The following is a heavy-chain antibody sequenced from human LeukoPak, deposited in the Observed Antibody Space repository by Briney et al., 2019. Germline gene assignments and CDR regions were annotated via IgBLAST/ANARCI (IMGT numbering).Heavy chain of an antibody. V-gene: IGHV1-2*02. CDR3: ARDLHYYYDSSGPVGY. J-gene: IGHJ4*02. D-gene: IGHD3-22*01. CDR2: INPNSGGT. Sequence: GASVKVSCKASGYTFTGYYMHWLRQAPGQGLEWMGWINPNSGGTNYAQKFQGRVTMTRDTSISTAYMELSRLRSDDTAVYYCARDLHYYYDSSGPVGYWGQGTLVTVSS. CDR1: GYTFTGYY.